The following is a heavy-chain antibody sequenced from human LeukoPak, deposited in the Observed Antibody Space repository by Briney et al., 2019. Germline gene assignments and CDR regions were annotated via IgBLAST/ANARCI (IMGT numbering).Heavy chain of an antibody. CDR2: IIPIFGTA. D-gene: IGHD6-6*01. Sequence: ASVKVSCKASGGTFSSYAISWVRQAPGQGLEWMGGIIPIFGTANYAPKFQGRVTITTDESTSTAYMELSSLRSEDTAVYYCARGGGEIAARPRSYYYYYMDVWGKGTTVTVSS. V-gene: IGHV1-69*05. J-gene: IGHJ6*03. CDR1: GGTFSSYA. CDR3: ARGGGEIAARPRSYYYYYMDV.